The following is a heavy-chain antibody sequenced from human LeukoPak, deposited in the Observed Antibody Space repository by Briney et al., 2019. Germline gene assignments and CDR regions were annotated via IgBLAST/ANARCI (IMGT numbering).Heavy chain of an antibody. D-gene: IGHD2/OR15-2a*01. CDR2: ISTSTSYI. CDR1: GFTFSSYA. V-gene: IGHV3-21*01. Sequence: GGSLRLSCAASGFTFSSYAMNWVRQAPGKGLEWVSSISTSTSYIYYTDSAKGRFTISRDNAKNSLYLQMNSLRAEDTAIYYCTREGDNSTPDYWGQGTLVTVSS. CDR3: TREGDNSTPDY. J-gene: IGHJ4*02.